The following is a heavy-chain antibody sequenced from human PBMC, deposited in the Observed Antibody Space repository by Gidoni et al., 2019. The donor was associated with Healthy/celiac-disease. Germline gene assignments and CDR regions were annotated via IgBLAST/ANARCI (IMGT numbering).Heavy chain of an antibody. V-gene: IGHV3-30*18. CDR1: GFTFSRDG. D-gene: IGHD5-18*01. CDR2: IAYDGSNK. CDR3: AKDTAMVPFDY. J-gene: IGHJ4*02. Sequence: QVQLVESGGGVVQPGRSRRLSCAATGFTFSRDGRHWVRQAPGQGLEGLAVIAYDGSNKYYAYSVEGRFTISRDNSKNTLYLQMNSLRAEDTAVYYCAKDTAMVPFDYWGQGTLVTVSS.